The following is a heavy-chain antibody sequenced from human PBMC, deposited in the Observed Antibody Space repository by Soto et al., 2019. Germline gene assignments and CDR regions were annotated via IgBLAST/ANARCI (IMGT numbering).Heavy chain of an antibody. J-gene: IGHJ5*02. CDR2: ISSSGSTI. CDR1: GFTFSSYE. D-gene: IGHD6-19*01. Sequence: EVQLVESGGGLVQPGGSLRLSCAASGFTFSSYEMNWVRQAPGKGLEWVSYISSSGSTIYYADSVKGRFTISRDNAKNSLYLQMNSLTAEDTAVYYCARDSAVAGTVWFDPWGQGTLVTVSS. V-gene: IGHV3-48*03. CDR3: ARDSAVAGTVWFDP.